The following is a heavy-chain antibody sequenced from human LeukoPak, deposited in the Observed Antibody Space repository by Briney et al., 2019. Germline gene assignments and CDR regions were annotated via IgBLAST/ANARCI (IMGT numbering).Heavy chain of an antibody. CDR3: ARGVYIAAAQYGY. V-gene: IGHV4-34*01. CDR2: INHSGGT. Sequence: PGGSLRLSCAASGFTFSSYWMSWIRQPPGKGLEWIGEINHSGGTNYNPSLKSRVTISVDTSKNQFSLKLSSVTAADTAVYYCARGVYIAAAQYGYWGQGTLVTVSS. J-gene: IGHJ4*02. CDR1: GFTFSSYW. D-gene: IGHD6-13*01.